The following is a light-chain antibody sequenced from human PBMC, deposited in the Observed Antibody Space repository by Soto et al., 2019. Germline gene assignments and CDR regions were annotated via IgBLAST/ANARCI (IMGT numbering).Light chain of an antibody. CDR2: ATS. V-gene: IGKV1-39*01. Sequence: IQMTQSPSSLSASLCDRVTITCRASRTIDNYLNWYKQKPGRAPELLVYATSSLQSGVPSRVTGGGSGKHFTLTISGLQTEDFATYFCQQSYNTPITFGQGTRLEIK. J-gene: IGKJ5*01. CDR3: QQSYNTPIT. CDR1: RTIDNY.